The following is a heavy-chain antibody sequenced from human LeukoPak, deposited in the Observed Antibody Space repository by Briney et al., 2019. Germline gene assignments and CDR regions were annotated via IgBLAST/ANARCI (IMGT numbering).Heavy chain of an antibody. CDR2: INWNSGTM. CDR1: GFSFADAT. J-gene: IGHJ6*03. Sequence: GRSLRLSCEASGFSFADATMHWVRQVPGKGLEWVSGINWNSGTMGYADSVKGRFTVSRDNAKNSLYLQMNSLKTEDTALYYCAKDPYMDVWGKGTTVTVSS. CDR3: AKDPYMDV. V-gene: IGHV3-9*01.